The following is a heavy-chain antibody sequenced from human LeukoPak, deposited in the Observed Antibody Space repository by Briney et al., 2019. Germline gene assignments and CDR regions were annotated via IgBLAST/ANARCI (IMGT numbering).Heavy chain of an antibody. J-gene: IGHJ4*02. CDR1: GGSMSSYY. Sequence: PSETLSLTCIVSGGSMSSYYWSWIRQPPGKGLEWIGYMYCSGSTNYNYNPSLKSRVTISVDTSKNQFSLKLSSVTAADTAVYYCARGGTMTTVPLWGQGTLVTVSS. V-gene: IGHV4-59*08. CDR3: ARGGTMTTVPL. D-gene: IGHD4-17*01. CDR2: MYCSGST.